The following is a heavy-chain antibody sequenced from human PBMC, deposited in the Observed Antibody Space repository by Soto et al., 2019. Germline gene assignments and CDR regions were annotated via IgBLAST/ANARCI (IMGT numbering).Heavy chain of an antibody. CDR3: ARGIGYCSSTSCPAGFDY. V-gene: IGHV1-69*02. CDR1: GGTFSSYT. J-gene: IGHJ4*02. CDR2: IIPILGIA. Sequence: QVQLVQSGAEVKKPGSSVKVSCKASGGTFSSYTNSWVRQAPGQGLEWMARIIPILGIANYAQKFQGRVTITADKSTSTAYMELSSLRSEDTAVYYCARGIGYCSSTSCPAGFDYWGQGTLVTVSS. D-gene: IGHD2-2*03.